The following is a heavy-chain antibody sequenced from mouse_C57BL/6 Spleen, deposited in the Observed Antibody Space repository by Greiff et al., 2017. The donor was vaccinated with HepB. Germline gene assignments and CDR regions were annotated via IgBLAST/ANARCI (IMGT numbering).Heavy chain of an antibody. D-gene: IGHD1-1*01. CDR2: IDPEYGDT. V-gene: IGHV14-1*01. J-gene: IGHJ3*01. CDR1: GFNIKDYY. Sequence: EVQLQQSGAELVRPGASVKLSCTASGFNIKDYYMHWVKQRPEQGLEWIGRIDPEYGDTEYAPKFQGKATMTADTSSNTAYLQLSSLTSEDTAVYYCTPYYYGSSNWFAYWGQGTLVTVSA. CDR3: TPYYYGSSNWFAY.